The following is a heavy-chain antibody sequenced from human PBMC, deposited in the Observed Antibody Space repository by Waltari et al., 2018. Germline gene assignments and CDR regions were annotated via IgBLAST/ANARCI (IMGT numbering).Heavy chain of an antibody. CDR3: AGGYSSYYGMDV. Sequence: LVESGGGLVKPGGSLRLSCAASGFTFNTYTMNWVRQAPGKGLEWVSSISSTSSDIYYADSVKGRFTISRDNAKSSLYLQLNSLRAEDTAVYYCAGGYSSYYGMDVWGQGTTVTVSS. CDR2: ISSTSSDI. V-gene: IGHV3-21*02. D-gene: IGHD6-13*01. J-gene: IGHJ6*02. CDR1: GFTFNTYT.